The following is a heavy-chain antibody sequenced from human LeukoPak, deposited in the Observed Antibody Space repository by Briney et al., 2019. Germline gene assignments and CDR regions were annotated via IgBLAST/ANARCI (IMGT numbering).Heavy chain of an antibody. V-gene: IGHV1-8*01. J-gene: IGHJ4*02. D-gene: IGHD3-22*01. CDR1: GYTFTCYD. CDR3: ARGDTYYYDSSGYYPYDY. Sequence: ASVKVSCKASGYTFTCYDINWVRQATGQGLEWMGWMNPNSGNTGYAQRFQGRVTMTRNTSISTAYMELSSLRSEDTAVYYCARGDTYYYDSSGYYPYDYWGQGTLVTVSS. CDR2: MNPNSGNT.